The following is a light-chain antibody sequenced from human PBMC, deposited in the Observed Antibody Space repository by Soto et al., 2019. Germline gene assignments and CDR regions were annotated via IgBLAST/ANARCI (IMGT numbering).Light chain of an antibody. V-gene: IGKV1-8*01. Sequence: AFRMTQSPSSLSASTGDRVTITCRASQGISSYLAWYQQKPGKAPNLLIYAASTLQSGVPSRFSGSGSGTDFTLTISCLQSEDFATYYCQQYYSYPRTFGQGTKVEIK. CDR3: QQYYSYPRT. J-gene: IGKJ1*01. CDR1: QGISSY. CDR2: AAS.